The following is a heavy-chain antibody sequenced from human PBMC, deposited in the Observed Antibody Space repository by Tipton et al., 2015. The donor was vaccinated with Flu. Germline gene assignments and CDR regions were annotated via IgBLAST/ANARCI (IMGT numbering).Heavy chain of an antibody. J-gene: IGHJ5*02. CDR3: VGDHFGGNSVDP. D-gene: IGHD4-23*01. CDR2: ISYDGSDE. Sequence: RSLRLSCAASGFTFSGYGVYWVRQTPGKGLEWVGIISYDGSDEYYADSVKGRFTISRDNPKNTLYLQMNSLRAEDTAVYYCVGDHFGGNSVDPWGQGTLVAVSS. CDR1: GFTFSGYG. V-gene: IGHV3-30*03.